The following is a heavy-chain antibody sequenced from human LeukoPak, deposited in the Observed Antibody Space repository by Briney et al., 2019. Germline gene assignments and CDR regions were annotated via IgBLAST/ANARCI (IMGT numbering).Heavy chain of an antibody. V-gene: IGHV4-31*03. D-gene: IGHD5-12*01. J-gene: IGHJ6*02. CDR2: IYYSGST. CDR3: ARENGWLRDYAEYYYGMDV. Sequence: SEALSLTCIVSGGSISSSGYYWSWIRQHPEKDLEWLGLIYYSGSTFYNPSLKSRVTISVDTSKNQFSLKLSSVTAADTAVYYCARENGWLRDYAEYYYGMDVWGQGTTVT. CDR1: GGSISSSGYY.